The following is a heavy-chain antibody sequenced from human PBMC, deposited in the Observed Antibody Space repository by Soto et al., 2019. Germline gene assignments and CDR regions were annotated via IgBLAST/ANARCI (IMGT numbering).Heavy chain of an antibody. Sequence: QVQLVQSGAEVKKPGSSVKVSCKASGGTLSSYTFSWVRQAPGQGLEWMGRVIPNLGVTNYAKKFQGRFTIVVDTSTSTAYMELNSLRYEDTAVYYCATAAVEVVVTVYLSAFDFWGQGTLVTVSS. D-gene: IGHD3-22*01. CDR1: GGTLSSYT. CDR3: ATAAVEVVVTVYLSAFDF. J-gene: IGHJ4*02. CDR2: VIPNLGVT. V-gene: IGHV1-69*02.